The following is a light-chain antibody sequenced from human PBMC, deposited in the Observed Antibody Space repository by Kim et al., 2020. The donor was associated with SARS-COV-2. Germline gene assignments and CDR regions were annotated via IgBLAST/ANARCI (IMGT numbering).Light chain of an antibody. J-gene: IGLJ1*01. CDR3: SSYAGDKYV. CDR1: GRDVGAYDS. V-gene: IGLV2-8*01. CDR2: EVS. Sequence: GQSVTICCAGTGRDVGAYDSVCWFQQHPGKAPKLIIFEVSKPSGVTDRFSGSKFGTTASLTISGLQAEDEADYYCSSYAGDKYVFGSGTKVTVL.